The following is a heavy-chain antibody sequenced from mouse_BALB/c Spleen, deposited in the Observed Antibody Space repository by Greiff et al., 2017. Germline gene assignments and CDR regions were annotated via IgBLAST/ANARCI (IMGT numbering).Heavy chain of an antibody. Sequence: DVQLQESGPGLVKPSQSLSLTCSVTGYSITSGYYWNWIRQFPGNKLEWMGYISYDGSNNYNPSLKNRISITRDTSKNQFFLKLNSVTTEDTATYYCARVYDYEGAMDYWGQGTSVTVSS. V-gene: IGHV3-6*02. J-gene: IGHJ4*01. CDR3: ARVYDYEGAMDY. CDR1: GYSITSGYY. D-gene: IGHD2-4*01. CDR2: ISYDGSN.